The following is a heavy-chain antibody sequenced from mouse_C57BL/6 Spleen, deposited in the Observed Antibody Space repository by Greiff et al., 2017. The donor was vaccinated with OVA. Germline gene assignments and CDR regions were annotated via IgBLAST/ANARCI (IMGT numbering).Heavy chain of an antibody. V-gene: IGHV5-16*01. J-gene: IGHJ4*01. CDR2: INYDGSST. D-gene: IGHD1-1*01. Sequence: EVMLVESEGGLVQPGSSMKLSCTASGFTFSDYYMAWVRQVPEKGLEWVANINYDGSSTYYLDSLQSRFIISRDNAKNILYLQMSSLKSEDTATYYCARNRLYYYGSSSHAMDYWGQGTSVTVSS. CDR1: GFTFSDYY. CDR3: ARNRLYYYGSSSHAMDY.